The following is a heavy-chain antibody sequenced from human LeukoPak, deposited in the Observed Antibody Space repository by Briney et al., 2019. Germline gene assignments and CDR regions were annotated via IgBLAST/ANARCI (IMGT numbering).Heavy chain of an antibody. D-gene: IGHD5-24*01. Sequence: SETLSLTCTVSGGSISSYYWSWIRQPPGKGLEWIGYIYYSGSTNCNPSLKSRVTISVDTSKNQFSLKLSSVTAADTAMYYCARRGYTSGWFDPWGQGTLVTVSS. J-gene: IGHJ5*02. CDR3: ARRGYTSGWFDP. V-gene: IGHV4-59*01. CDR2: IYYSGST. CDR1: GGSISSYY.